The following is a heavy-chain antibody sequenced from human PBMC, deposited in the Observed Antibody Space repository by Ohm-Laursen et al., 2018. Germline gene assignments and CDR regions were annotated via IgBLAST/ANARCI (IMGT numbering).Heavy chain of an antibody. J-gene: IGHJ4*02. Sequence: GSLRLSCTASGFTFSIHTMSWVRLAPGKGLEWVSGISTSGGSTHYADSVKGRFTISRDNSKNTVDLQMNSLRAEDTAVYYCAKDRPQRSGSGSYFASYHFDYWGQGTLVTVSS. CDR2: ISTSGGST. CDR3: AKDRPQRSGSGSYFASYHFDY. V-gene: IGHV3-23*01. D-gene: IGHD3-10*01. CDR1: GFTFSIHT.